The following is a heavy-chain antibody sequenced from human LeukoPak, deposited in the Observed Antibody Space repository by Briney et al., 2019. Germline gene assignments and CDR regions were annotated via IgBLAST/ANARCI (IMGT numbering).Heavy chain of an antibody. D-gene: IGHD6-13*01. V-gene: IGHV4-30-4*01. CDR2: IYYSGST. CDR1: GGSISSGDYY. CDR3: ARDQEYSSSHISDAFDI. Sequence: SQTLSLTCTVSGGSISSGDYYWSWIRQPPGKGLEWIGYIYYSGSTYYNPSLKSRVTISGDTSKNQFSLKLSSVTAADTAVYYCARDQEYSSSHISDAFDIWGQGTMVTVSS. J-gene: IGHJ3*02.